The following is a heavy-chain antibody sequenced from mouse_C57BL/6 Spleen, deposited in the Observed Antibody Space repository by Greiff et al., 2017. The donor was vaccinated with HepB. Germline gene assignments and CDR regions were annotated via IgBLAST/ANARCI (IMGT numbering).Heavy chain of an antibody. D-gene: IGHD1-1*01. Sequence: VQLQQPGAELVMPGASVKLSCKASGYTFTSYWMHWVKQRPGQGLEWIGEIDPSDSYTNYNQKFKGKSTLTVDKSSSTAYMQLSSLTSEDSAVYYCARGGYYGESAWFAYWGQGTLVTVSA. J-gene: IGHJ3*01. CDR3: ARGGYYGESAWFAY. CDR2: IDPSDSYT. V-gene: IGHV1-69*01. CDR1: GYTFTSYW.